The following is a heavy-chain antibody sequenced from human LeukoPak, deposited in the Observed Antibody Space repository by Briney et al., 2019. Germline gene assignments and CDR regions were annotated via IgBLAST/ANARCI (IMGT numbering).Heavy chain of an antibody. V-gene: IGHV3-7*01. CDR2: IKQDGSEK. J-gene: IGHJ4*02. CDR3: ARVYYYSSGSRWGDYFDY. Sequence: GGSLRLSCAASEFTFSSYWMSWVRQAPGKGLEWVANIKQDGSEKYYVDSVKGRFTISRDYAKNSLYLQMNSLRAEDTAVYYCARVYYYSSGSRWGDYFDYWGQGTLVTVSS. D-gene: IGHD3-10*01. CDR1: EFTFSSYW.